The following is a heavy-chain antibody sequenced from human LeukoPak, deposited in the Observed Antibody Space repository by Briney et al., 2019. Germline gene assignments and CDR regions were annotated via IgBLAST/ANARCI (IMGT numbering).Heavy chain of an antibody. D-gene: IGHD6-13*01. CDR2: MNPNSGNT. CDR1: GYTFTSYD. J-gene: IGHJ3*02. Sequence: ASVKVSCKASGYTFTSYDINWVRQATGQGLEWMGWMNPNSGNTGYAQKFQGRVTITRNTSISTAYMELSSLRSEDTAVYYCARRDSSWDAFDIWGQGTMVTVSS. CDR3: ARRDSSWDAFDI. V-gene: IGHV1-8*03.